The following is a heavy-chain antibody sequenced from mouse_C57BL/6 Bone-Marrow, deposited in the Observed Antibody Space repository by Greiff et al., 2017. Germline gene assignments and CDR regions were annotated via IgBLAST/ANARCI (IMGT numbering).Heavy chain of an antibody. CDR3: ARRDYYGNQDRCFDV. CDR1: GYTFTDYN. Sequence: EVQLQQSGPELVKPGASVKIPCKASGYTFTDYNMDWVKQSNGKSLEGIGDINPNNGGTIYNQNFKGKATLTVDKSSSTAYMELRSLTSEDTAVYYCARRDYYGNQDRCFDVWGTGTTVTVSS. D-gene: IGHD2-1*01. V-gene: IGHV1-18*01. J-gene: IGHJ1*03. CDR2: INPNNGGT.